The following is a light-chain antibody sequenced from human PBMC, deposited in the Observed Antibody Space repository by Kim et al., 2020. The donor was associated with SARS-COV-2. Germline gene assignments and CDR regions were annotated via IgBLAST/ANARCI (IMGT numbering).Light chain of an antibody. CDR1: RSVSSNY. CDR2: AAS. J-gene: IGKJ1*01. CDR3: QQYQT. V-gene: IGKV3-20*01. Sequence: TLSLSPGERAAPSCRASRSVSSNYLSWYQQKPGQAPRLLIYAASNRATGIPDRFSGSGSETDFTLTITRLEPEDFAVYFCQQYQTFGQGTKVDIK.